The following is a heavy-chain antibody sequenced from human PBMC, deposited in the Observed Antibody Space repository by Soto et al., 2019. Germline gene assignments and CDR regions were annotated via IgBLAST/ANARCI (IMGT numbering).Heavy chain of an antibody. Sequence: SETLSLTCTVSGGSISSGGYYWGWIRQHPGKGLEWIGYIYYSGSTYYSPSLKSRVTISVDTSKNQFSLKLSSVTAADTAVYYCARSLNYYDSSGYHGWFDPWGQGTLVTVSS. D-gene: IGHD3-22*01. CDR2: IYYSGST. CDR1: GGSISSGGYY. J-gene: IGHJ5*02. CDR3: ARSLNYYDSSGYHGWFDP. V-gene: IGHV4-31*03.